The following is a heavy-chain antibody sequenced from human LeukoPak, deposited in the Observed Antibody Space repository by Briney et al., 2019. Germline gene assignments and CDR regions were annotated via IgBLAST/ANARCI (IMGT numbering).Heavy chain of an antibody. V-gene: IGHV3-30*04. CDR3: ARDPPYIAATRLGGDY. CDR2: ISYDGSNK. D-gene: IGHD6-13*01. Sequence: GGSLRLSCAASGFTFSSYAMHWVRQAPGKGLEWVAVISYDGSNKYYADSVKGRFTISRDNSKNTLYLQMNSLRAEDTAVYYCARDPPYIAATRLGGDYWGQGTLVTVSS. J-gene: IGHJ4*02. CDR1: GFTFSSYA.